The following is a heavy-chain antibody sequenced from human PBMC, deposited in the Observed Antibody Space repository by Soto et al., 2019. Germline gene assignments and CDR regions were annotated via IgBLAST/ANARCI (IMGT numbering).Heavy chain of an antibody. D-gene: IGHD5-12*01. V-gene: IGHV5-51*01. CDR3: GRADGSDRGCYEFDY. CDR1: GYSFTSYW. Sequence: GESLKISCKGSGYSFTSYWIGWVRQMPGKGLEWMGIIYPGDSDTRYSPSFQGQVTISADKSISTAYLQWSSLKASDTAMYYCGRADGSDRGCYEFDYWGHGTQVTVSS. CDR2: IYPGDSDT. J-gene: IGHJ4*01.